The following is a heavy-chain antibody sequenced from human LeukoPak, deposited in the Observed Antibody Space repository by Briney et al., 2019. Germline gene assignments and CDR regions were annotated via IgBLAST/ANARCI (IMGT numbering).Heavy chain of an antibody. CDR2: ISSSSTYT. J-gene: IGHJ4*02. CDR1: GFTFSDYY. CDR3: ARENFGQIDY. Sequence: PGESLRLSCAASGFTFSDYYMSWIRQAPGKGLEWVSSISSSSTYTHYADSVKGRFTISRDDAKNSLFLQMNSLRAEDTAVYYCARENFGQIDYWGQGTLVTVSS. D-gene: IGHD3-10*01. V-gene: IGHV3-11*06.